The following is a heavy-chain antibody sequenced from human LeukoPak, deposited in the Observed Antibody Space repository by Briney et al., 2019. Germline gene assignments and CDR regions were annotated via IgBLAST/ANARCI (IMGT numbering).Heavy chain of an antibody. CDR1: GFTFDDYA. D-gene: IGHD3-3*01. CDR3: GKARQATYYDFWSGYFDY. J-gene: IGHJ4*02. CDR2: ISWNSGSI. Sequence: PGRSLRLSCAASGFTFDDYAMHWVRQAPGKGLEWVSAISWNSGSIDYADSVKGRFTISRDNAKNSLYLKMNSLRAEDTALYYCGKARQATYYDFWSGYFDYWGQGTLVTVSS. V-gene: IGHV3-9*01.